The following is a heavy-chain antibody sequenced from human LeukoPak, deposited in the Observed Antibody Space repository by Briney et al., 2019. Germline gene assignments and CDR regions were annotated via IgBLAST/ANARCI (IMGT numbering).Heavy chain of an antibody. D-gene: IGHD1-26*01. CDR1: GGSISSSSYY. J-gene: IGHJ4*02. CDR2: IYYSGST. V-gene: IGHV4-39*01. CDR3: ARHRGSYLRSFDY. Sequence: PSETLSLTCTVSGGSISSSSYYWGWIRRPPGKGLEWIGSIYYSGSTYYNPSLRSRVTISVDTSKNQFSLKLSSVTAADTAVYYCARHRGSYLRSFDYWGQGTLVTVSS.